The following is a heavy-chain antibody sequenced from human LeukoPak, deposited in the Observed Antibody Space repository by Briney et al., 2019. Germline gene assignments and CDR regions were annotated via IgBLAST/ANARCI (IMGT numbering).Heavy chain of an antibody. CDR3: ATGSYGSGSKTFDY. CDR2: IYYSGST. D-gene: IGHD3-10*01. J-gene: IGHJ4*02. CDR1: GGSISSYS. V-gene: IGHV4-59*01. Sequence: SETLSLTCTVSGGSISSYSWSWIRQPPGKGLEWIGYIYYSGSTNYNPSPKSRVTISVDTSENQFSLKLSSVTAAATAVYYCATGSYGSGSKTFDYWGQGTLLTVSS.